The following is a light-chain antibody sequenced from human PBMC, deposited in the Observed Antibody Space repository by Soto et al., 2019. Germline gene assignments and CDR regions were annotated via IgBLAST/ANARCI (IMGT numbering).Light chain of an antibody. J-gene: IGLJ1*01. CDR2: RNN. CDR1: SSKIGSNY. V-gene: IGLV1-47*01. Sequence: QSVLTQPPSASGTPGQRVTLSCSGNSSKIGSNYVYWYQQLPGTAPELLMYRNNQRPSGVPDRFSGSKSGTSASLAISGLRSEDEADNYCAAWDDSLSGLYVFGTGTKSPS. CDR3: AAWDDSLSGLYV.